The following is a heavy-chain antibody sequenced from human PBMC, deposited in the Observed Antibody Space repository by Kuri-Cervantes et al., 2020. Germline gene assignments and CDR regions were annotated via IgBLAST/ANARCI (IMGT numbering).Heavy chain of an antibody. CDR2: IYHTGGT. Sequence: SETLSLTCSVSGASISSEDYYWTWFRQPPGKALEWIGYIYHTGGTYYNPSLKSRVTISVDTSKNQFSLKLSSVTAADTAVYYCARGNYCSGGSCYYFDYWGQGTLVTVSS. D-gene: IGHD2-15*01. CDR1: GASISSEDYY. CDR3: ARGNYCSGGSCYYFDY. J-gene: IGHJ4*02. V-gene: IGHV4-30-4*02.